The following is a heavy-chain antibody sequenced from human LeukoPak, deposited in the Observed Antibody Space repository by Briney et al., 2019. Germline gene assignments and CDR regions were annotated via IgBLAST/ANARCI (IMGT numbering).Heavy chain of an antibody. V-gene: IGHV3-38-3*01. CDR2: ISGGST. J-gene: IGHJ4*02. CDR3: TTDLAVAGLFDY. D-gene: IGHD6-19*01. CDR1: GFTVSSNE. Sequence: PGGSLRLSCAASGFTVSSNEMSWVRQAPGKGLEWVSSISGGSTYYADSRKGRFTISRDNSKNTLYLQMNSLKTEDTAVYYCTTDLAVAGLFDYWGQGTLVTVSS.